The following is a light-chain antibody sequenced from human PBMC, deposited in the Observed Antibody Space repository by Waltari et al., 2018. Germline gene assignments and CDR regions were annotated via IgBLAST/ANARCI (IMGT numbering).Light chain of an antibody. CDR1: KPVDTW. Sequence: DIQMTQSPSSLSASVGDTVTITCRASKPVDTWLAWYQQKPGKAPKLLIYRASNLDTGVPSRFSGSGSETDFTLTIRDLHPEDVATYFCQQHDKSPWTFGQGTKVEIK. CDR2: RAS. J-gene: IGKJ1*01. CDR3: QQHDKSPWT. V-gene: IGKV1-5*01.